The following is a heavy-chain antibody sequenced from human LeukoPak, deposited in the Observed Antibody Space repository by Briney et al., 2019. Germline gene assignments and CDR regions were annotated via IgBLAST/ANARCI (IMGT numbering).Heavy chain of an antibody. CDR3: ARVPSPDDSSGYYFDY. Sequence: GGSLRLSCAASGFTFSSYDMHWVRQAPGKGLEWVAVIWYDGSNKYYADSMKGRFTISRDNSKNTLYLQMNSLRAEDTAVYYCARVPSPDDSSGYYFDYWGQGTLVTVSS. V-gene: IGHV3-33*01. CDR1: GFTFSSYD. D-gene: IGHD3-22*01. J-gene: IGHJ4*02. CDR2: IWYDGSNK.